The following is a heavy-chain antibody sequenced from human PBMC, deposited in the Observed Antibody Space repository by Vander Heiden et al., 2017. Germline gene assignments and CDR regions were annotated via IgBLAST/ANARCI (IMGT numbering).Heavy chain of an antibody. CDR1: GFTFSSYS. J-gene: IGHJ5*02. Sequence: EVQLVESGGGLVKPGGSLRLSCAASGFTFSSYSMNWVRQAPGKGLEWVSSISSSSSYIYYADAVKGRFTISRDNAKNSLYLQMNSLRAEDTAVYYCARDAYGYSYGFAWCQGTLVTVSS. CDR3: ARDAYGYSYGFA. D-gene: IGHD5-18*01. V-gene: IGHV3-21*01. CDR2: ISSSSSYI.